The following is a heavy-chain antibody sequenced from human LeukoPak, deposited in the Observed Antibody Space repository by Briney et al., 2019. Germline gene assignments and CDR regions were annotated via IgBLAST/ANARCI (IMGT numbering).Heavy chain of an antibody. CDR2: LNYDGCTR. Sequence: GWSLRLSCVASGFTFSSFYMSWVRQAPAKGLVWLSRLNYDGCTRSYADSVKGRFTTSRDNAKNTLYLQMDSLRADDTALYYCARGDGRSSEARYGMDVWGQGTTVTVSS. D-gene: IGHD6-6*01. V-gene: IGHV3-74*01. J-gene: IGHJ6*02. CDR3: ARGDGRSSEARYGMDV. CDR1: GFTFSSFY.